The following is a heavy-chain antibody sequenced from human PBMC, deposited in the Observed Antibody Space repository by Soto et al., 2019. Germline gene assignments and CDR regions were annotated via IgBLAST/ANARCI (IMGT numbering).Heavy chain of an antibody. CDR3: ARESHSSGYDKAQFDY. Sequence: SETLSLTCTVSGGSISSGGYYWSWIRQHPGKGLEWIGYIYYSGSTYYNPSLKSRVTISVDTSKNQFSLKLSSVTAADTAVYYCARESHSSGYDKAQFDYWGQGTLVTVSS. V-gene: IGHV4-31*03. J-gene: IGHJ4*02. CDR1: GGSISSGGYY. CDR2: IYYSGST. D-gene: IGHD3-22*01.